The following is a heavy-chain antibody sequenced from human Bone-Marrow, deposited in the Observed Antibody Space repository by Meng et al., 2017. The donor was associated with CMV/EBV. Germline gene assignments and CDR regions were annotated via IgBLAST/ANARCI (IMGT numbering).Heavy chain of an antibody. CDR1: GGSISSGDYY. J-gene: IGHJ4*02. V-gene: IGHV4-39*07. CDR2: IYYSGST. Sequence: SETLSLTCTVSGGSISSGDYYWSWSRQPPGKGLEWIGSIYYSGSTYYNPSLKSRVTISVDTSKNQFSLKLSSVTAADTAVYYCARGGKVVPAPYDYWGQGTLVTVSS. CDR3: ARGGKVVPAPYDY. D-gene: IGHD2-2*01.